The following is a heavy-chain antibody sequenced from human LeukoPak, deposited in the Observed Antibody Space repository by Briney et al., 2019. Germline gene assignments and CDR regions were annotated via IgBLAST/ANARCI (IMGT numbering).Heavy chain of an antibody. CDR2: ISGSGGST. CDR1: GFTFSSYA. CDR3: ASRRFRYGDSGDYYYYYGMDV. V-gene: IGHV3-23*01. J-gene: IGHJ6*02. Sequence: GGSLRLSCAASGFTFSSYAMSWVRQAPGKGLEWVSAISGSGGSTYYADSVKGRFTISRDNSKNTLYLQMNSLRAEDTAVYYCASRRFRYGDSGDYYYYYGMDVWGQGTTVTVSS. D-gene: IGHD4-17*01.